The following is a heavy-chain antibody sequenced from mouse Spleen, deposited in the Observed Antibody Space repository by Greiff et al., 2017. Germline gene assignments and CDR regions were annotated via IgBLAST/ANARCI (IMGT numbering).Heavy chain of an antibody. CDR2: IDPSDSET. CDR1: GYTFTSYW. Sequence: VQLQQPGAELVRPGSSVKLSCKASGYTFTSYWMHWVKQRPIQGLEWIGNIDPSDSETHYNQKFKDKATLTVDKSSSTAYMQLSSLTSEDSAVYYCARSVYYGPYYFDYWGQGTTLTVSS. V-gene: IGHV1-52*01. D-gene: IGHD1-2*01. J-gene: IGHJ2*01. CDR3: ARSVYYGPYYFDY.